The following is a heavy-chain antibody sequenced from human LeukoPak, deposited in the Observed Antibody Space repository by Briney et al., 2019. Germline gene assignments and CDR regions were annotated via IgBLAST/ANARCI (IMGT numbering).Heavy chain of an antibody. CDR3: ARVGYSYGYSIDY. CDR1: GFTFSSYG. Sequence: GGSLRLSCAASGFTFSSYGMHWVRQAPGKGLEWVAVISYDGSNKYYADSVKGRFTISRDNSKNTLYLQMNSLRAEDTAVYYCARVGYSYGYSIDYWGQGTLVTVSS. CDR2: ISYDGSNK. D-gene: IGHD5-18*01. V-gene: IGHV3-30*03. J-gene: IGHJ4*02.